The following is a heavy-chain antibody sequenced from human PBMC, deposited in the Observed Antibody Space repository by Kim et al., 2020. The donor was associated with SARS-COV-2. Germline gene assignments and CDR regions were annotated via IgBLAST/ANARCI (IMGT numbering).Heavy chain of an antibody. CDR2: ISYDGSNK. J-gene: IGHJ2*01. CDR3: ARPAVATIFWGQAGYFDL. Sequence: GGSLRLSCAASGFTFSSYAMHWVRQAPGKGLEWVAVISYDGSNKYYADSVKGRFTISRDNSKNTLYLQMNSLRAEDTAVYYCARPAVATIFWGQAGYFDLWGRGTLVTVSS. D-gene: IGHD5-12*01. V-gene: IGHV3-30*04. CDR1: GFTFSSYA.